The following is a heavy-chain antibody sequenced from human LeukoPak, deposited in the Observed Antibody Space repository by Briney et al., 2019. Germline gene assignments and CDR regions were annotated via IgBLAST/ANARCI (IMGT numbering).Heavy chain of an antibody. V-gene: IGHV3-48*03. Sequence: PGGSLRLSCAASGFTFSSCEMNWVRQAPGKGLEWVSYISISGTPIHYADSVKGRFTISRDDAKNSLFLQMNSLRAEDTAVYYCAREKTACGGDCYDSWGQGTLVTVSS. J-gene: IGHJ4*02. CDR3: AREKTACGGDCYDS. D-gene: IGHD2-21*01. CDR2: ISISGTPI. CDR1: GFTFSSCE.